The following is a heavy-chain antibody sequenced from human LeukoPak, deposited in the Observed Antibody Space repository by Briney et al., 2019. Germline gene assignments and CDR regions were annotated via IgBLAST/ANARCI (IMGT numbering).Heavy chain of an antibody. CDR2: IKSKTDGGTT. CDR1: GFNFNSHG. V-gene: IGHV3-15*01. CDR3: TPLTF. Sequence: PGGSLRLSCAASGFNFNSHGMHWVRQAPGKGLEWVGRIKSKTDGGTTDYAAPVKGRFTISRDDPKNTLYLQMNSLKTEDTAVYYCTPLTFWGQGTLVTVSS. J-gene: IGHJ4*02. D-gene: IGHD1-20*01.